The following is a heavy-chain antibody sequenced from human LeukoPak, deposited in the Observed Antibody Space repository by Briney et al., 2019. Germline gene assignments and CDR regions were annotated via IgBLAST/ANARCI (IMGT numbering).Heavy chain of an antibody. CDR2: ISAYNGNT. J-gene: IGHJ6*03. Sequence: ASVKVSCKVSGYTFTSYGISWVRQAPGQGLEWMGWISAYNGNTNYAQKLQGRVTMTTNTSTSTAYMELRSLRSDDTAVYYCARVELLHRGYYMDVWGKGTTVTVSS. CDR3: ARVELLHRGYYMDV. V-gene: IGHV1-18*01. CDR1: GYTFTSYG. D-gene: IGHD2-2*02.